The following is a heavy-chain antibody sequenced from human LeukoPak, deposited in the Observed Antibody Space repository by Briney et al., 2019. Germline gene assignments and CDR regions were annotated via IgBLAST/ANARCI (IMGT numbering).Heavy chain of an antibody. V-gene: IGHV4-61*08. CDR3: ARVEYSSSSPLYYYMDV. CDR2: IYHSGST. D-gene: IGHD6-6*01. J-gene: IGHJ6*03. Sequence: PSETLSLTCTVSGGSISSGGYYWSWIRQPPGKGLEWIGYIYHSGSTNYNPSLKSRVTMSVDTSKNQFSLKLSSMTAADTAVYYCARVEYSSSSPLYYYMDVWGKGTTVTVSS. CDR1: GGSISSGGYY.